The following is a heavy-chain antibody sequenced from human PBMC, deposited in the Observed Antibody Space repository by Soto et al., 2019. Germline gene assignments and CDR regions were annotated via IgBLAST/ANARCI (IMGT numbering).Heavy chain of an antibody. CDR1: GFKFSNYA. V-gene: IGHV3-23*01. CDR3: AKDRRAGGNSAFYFDF. J-gene: IGHJ4*02. CDR2: ISATGGGT. Sequence: PGGSLRLSCAASGFKFSNYAMSWVRQAPGKGLEWVSLISATGGGTYYVDSVKGRFTISRDNSHNTLYLQVHSLTAEDTAVYYCAKDRRAGGNSAFYFDFWGQGA. D-gene: IGHD3-16*01.